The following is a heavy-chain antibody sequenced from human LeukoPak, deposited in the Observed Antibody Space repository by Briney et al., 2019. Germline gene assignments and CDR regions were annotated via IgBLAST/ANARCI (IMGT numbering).Heavy chain of an antibody. V-gene: IGHV5-51*01. Sequence: GESLKISGKGSGYSFTSYWIGWVRQMPGKGLEGMGIIYPGDSDTRYSTSFQGQVTISGAKSLSTDSLQWSSLKGSDTAMYYCARPLQGWNDEWWFDPWGQGTLVTVSS. CDR2: IYPGDSDT. D-gene: IGHD1-1*01. J-gene: IGHJ5*02. CDR1: GYSFTSYW. CDR3: ARPLQGWNDEWWFDP.